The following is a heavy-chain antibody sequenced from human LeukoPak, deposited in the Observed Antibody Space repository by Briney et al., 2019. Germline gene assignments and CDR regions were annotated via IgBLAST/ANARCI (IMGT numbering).Heavy chain of an antibody. Sequence: SETLSLTCTVSGGSISSYYWSWIRQPPGKGLEWIGYIYYSWSTNYNPSLKSRVTISVDTSKNQFSLKLSSVTAADTAVYYCARERSINYYDSSGYPSDAFDIWGQGTMVTVSS. J-gene: IGHJ3*02. CDR2: IYYSWST. V-gene: IGHV4-59*01. CDR1: GGSISSYY. D-gene: IGHD3-22*01. CDR3: ARERSINYYDSSGYPSDAFDI.